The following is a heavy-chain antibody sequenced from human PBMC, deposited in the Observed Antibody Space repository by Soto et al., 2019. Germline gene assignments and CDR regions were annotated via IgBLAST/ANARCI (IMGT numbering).Heavy chain of an antibody. J-gene: IGHJ6*03. D-gene: IGHD4-17*01. CDR2: MNPNSGNT. V-gene: IGHV1-8*01. CDR1: GYTFTSYD. Sequence: ASVKVSCKASGYTFTSYDINWVRQVTGQGLERMGWMNPNSGNTGYAQKFQGRVTMTRNTSISTAYMELSSLRSEDTAVYYCARGMTTVTGPYYYYYMDVWGKGTTVTVSS. CDR3: ARGMTTVTGPYYYYYMDV.